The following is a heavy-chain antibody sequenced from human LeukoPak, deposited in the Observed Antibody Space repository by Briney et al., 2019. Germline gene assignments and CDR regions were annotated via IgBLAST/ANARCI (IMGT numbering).Heavy chain of an antibody. CDR1: GFTFSSYE. D-gene: IGHD5-18*01. CDR3: ARVGYSYGHVPYYFDY. V-gene: IGHV3-21*01. J-gene: IGHJ4*02. CDR2: ISSSSSYI. Sequence: GGSLRLSCAASGFTFSSYEMNWVRQAPGKGLEWVSSISSSSSYIYYADSVKGRFTISRDNAKNSLYLQMNSLRAEDTAVYYCARVGYSYGHVPYYFDYWGQGTLVTVSS.